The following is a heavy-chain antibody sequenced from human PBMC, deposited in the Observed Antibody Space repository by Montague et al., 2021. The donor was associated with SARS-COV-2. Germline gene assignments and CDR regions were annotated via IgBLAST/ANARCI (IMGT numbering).Heavy chain of an antibody. D-gene: IGHD5-12*01. Sequence: SETLSLTCTVSGGSISSYYWNWILQSPGKGLEWIGYIYYSGSTKYNPSLKSRVTISVDTSKSQMSLRLNSVTAADTAVYYCAGDRGRFWHFDLWGRGTLVTVSS. J-gene: IGHJ2*01. CDR1: GGSISSYY. V-gene: IGHV4-59*01. CDR2: IYYSGST. CDR3: AGDRGRFWHFDL.